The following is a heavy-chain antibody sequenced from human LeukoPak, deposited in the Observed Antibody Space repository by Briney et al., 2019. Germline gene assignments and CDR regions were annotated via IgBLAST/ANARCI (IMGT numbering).Heavy chain of an antibody. CDR2: ISSSGSTI. CDR1: GFTFSSYW. D-gene: IGHD6-13*01. CDR3: ARAPYSSSWYRYYYYMDV. Sequence: LSGGSLRLSCAASGFTFSSYWMHWVRQAPGKGLEWVSYISSSGSTIYYADSVKGRFTISRDNAKNSLYLQMNSLRAEDTAVYYCARAPYSSSWYRYYYYMDVWGKGTTVTISS. J-gene: IGHJ6*03. V-gene: IGHV3-48*04.